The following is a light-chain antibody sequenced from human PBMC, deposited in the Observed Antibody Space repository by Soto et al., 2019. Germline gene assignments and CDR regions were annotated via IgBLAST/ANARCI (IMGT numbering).Light chain of an antibody. V-gene: IGKV3-20*01. CDR3: QHYGSSWT. CDR2: GAS. J-gene: IGKJ1*01. CDR1: QSVSSSY. Sequence: EIVLTQSPGTLSLSPGERATLSCRASQSVSSSYLAWYQQKAGQAPRLLIYGASNRATGIPDRFSGSGSGTDFILTISRREPEDFAVYYCQHYGSSWTFGQGTKVESK.